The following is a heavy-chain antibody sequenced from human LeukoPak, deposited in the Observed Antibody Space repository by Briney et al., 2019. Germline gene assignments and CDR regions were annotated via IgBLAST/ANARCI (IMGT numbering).Heavy chain of an antibody. CDR2: FDPEDGET. CDR1: GYTLTELS. J-gene: IGHJ3*02. CDR3: ATGLYFDWLVAFDI. V-gene: IGHV1-24*01. D-gene: IGHD3-9*01. Sequence: ASVKVSCKVSGYTLTELSMHWVRQAPGKGLEWMGGFDPEDGETIYAQKFQGRVTMTEDTSTDTANMELSSLRSEDTAVYYCATGLYFDWLVAFDIWGQGTMVTVSS.